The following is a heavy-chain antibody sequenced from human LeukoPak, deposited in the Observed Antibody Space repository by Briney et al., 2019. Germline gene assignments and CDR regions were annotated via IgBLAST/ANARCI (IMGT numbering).Heavy chain of an antibody. CDR1: GFTFSSYG. J-gene: IGHJ4*02. CDR2: ISGSGGST. D-gene: IGHD3-22*01. Sequence: GGSLRLSCAASGFTFSSYGMSWVRQAPGKGLEWVSAISGSGGSTYYADSVKGRFTISRGNSKNTLYLQMNSLRAEDTAVYYCAKGDDYYDSSGYYYEASGYWGQGTLVTVSS. CDR3: AKGDDYYDSSGYYYEASGY. V-gene: IGHV3-23*01.